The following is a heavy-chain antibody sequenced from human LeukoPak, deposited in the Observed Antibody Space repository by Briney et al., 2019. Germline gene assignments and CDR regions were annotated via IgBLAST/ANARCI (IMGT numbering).Heavy chain of an antibody. V-gene: IGHV4-4*07. CDR1: GASITTDC. D-gene: IGHD5/OR15-5a*01. CDR3: ARDSDIVSYYFDY. CDR2: ICASGNT. Sequence: SETLSLTCTVSGASITTDCWSWIRQPAGKGLEWIGRICASGNTNYNPSLKSRVTVSLDTSKNQFSLKLSSVTAADTAVYYCARDSDIVSYYFDYWGQGTLVTVSP. J-gene: IGHJ4*02.